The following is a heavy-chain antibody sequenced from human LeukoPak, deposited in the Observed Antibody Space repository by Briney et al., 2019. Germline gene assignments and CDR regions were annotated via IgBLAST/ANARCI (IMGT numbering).Heavy chain of an antibody. V-gene: IGHV3-23*01. J-gene: IGHJ3*01. Sequence: PGGSLRLSCAASGFTFTTYAINWVRQAPGKGLEWVSGISADDKAYYADSVKGRFTISRDNSKNTVSLQMSSLRAEDTALYYCAKDLALAGTGGGFDVSGQGTRVAVSS. D-gene: IGHD6-19*01. CDR3: AKDLALAGTGGGFDV. CDR1: GFTFTTYA. CDR2: ISADDKA.